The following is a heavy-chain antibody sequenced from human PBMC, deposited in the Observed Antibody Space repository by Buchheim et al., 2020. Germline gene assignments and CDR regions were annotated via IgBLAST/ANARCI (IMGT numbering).Heavy chain of an antibody. CDR3: ARAGGTIVREMATISAFLAY. V-gene: IGHV1-46*01. CDR1: GYTFTSYY. Sequence: QVQLVQSGAEVKKPGASVKVSCKASGYTFTSYYMHWVRQAPGQGLEWMGIINPSGGSTSYAQKFQGRVTMTRDTSTSTVYMELSSLRSEDTAVYYCARAGGTIVREMATISAFLAYWGQGTL. D-gene: IGHD5-24*01. J-gene: IGHJ4*02. CDR2: INPSGGST.